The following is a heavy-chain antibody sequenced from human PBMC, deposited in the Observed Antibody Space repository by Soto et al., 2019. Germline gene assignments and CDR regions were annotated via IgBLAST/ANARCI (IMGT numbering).Heavy chain of an antibody. D-gene: IGHD6-13*01. J-gene: IGHJ4*02. CDR1: GGTFSSYA. Sequence: ASVKVSCKASGGTFSSYAISWVRQAPGQGLEWMGGIIPIFGTANYAQKFQGRVTITADKSTSTAYMELSSLRSEDTAVYYCARGGALSTSWYWGDGLDSWGQGTQVTVS. CDR3: ARGGALSTSWYWGDGLDS. CDR2: IIPIFGTA. V-gene: IGHV1-69*06.